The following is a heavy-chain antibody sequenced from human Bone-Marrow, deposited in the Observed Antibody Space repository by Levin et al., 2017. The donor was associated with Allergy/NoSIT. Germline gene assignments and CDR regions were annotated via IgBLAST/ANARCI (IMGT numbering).Heavy chain of an antibody. V-gene: IGHV1-2*04. CDR3: ARGDSSSWYRGGEGAPDS. Sequence: ASVKVSCKASGYTFTGYYMHWVRQAHGQGLEWMGWINPNSGGTNYAQKFQGWVTMTRDTSISTAYMELSRLRSDDTAVYYCARGDSSSWYRGGEGAPDSWGQGTLVTVSS. D-gene: IGHD6-13*01. CDR1: GYTFTGYY. J-gene: IGHJ5*01. CDR2: INPNSGGT.